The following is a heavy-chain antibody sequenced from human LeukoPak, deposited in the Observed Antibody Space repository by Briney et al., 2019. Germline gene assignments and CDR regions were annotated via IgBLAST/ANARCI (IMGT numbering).Heavy chain of an antibody. CDR1: GGSLSSYY. J-gene: IGHJ1*01. D-gene: IGHD2-15*01. V-gene: IGHV4-34*01. CDR3: ARRLLGYCSGGSCYSGYFQH. CDR2: INHSGST. Sequence: SETLSLTCAVYGGSLSSYYWSWIRQPPGKGLEWIGEINHSGSTNSNPSLKSRVTVSVDTSKNLFSLKLSSVTAADTAVYYCARRLLGYCSGGSCYSGYFQHWGQGTLVTVSS.